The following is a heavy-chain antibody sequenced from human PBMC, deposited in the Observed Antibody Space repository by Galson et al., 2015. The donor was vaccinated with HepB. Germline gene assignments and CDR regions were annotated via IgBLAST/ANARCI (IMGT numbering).Heavy chain of an antibody. CDR1: GGSISSYY. CDR3: ARSIAAAGNNWFDP. Sequence: ETLSLTCAVSGGSISSYYWSWIRQPPGKGLEWIGYIYYSGSTNYNPSLKSRVTISVDTSKNQFSLKLSSVTAADTAVYYCARSIAAAGNNWFDPWGQGTLVTVSS. CDR2: IYYSGST. J-gene: IGHJ5*02. V-gene: IGHV4-59*08. D-gene: IGHD6-13*01.